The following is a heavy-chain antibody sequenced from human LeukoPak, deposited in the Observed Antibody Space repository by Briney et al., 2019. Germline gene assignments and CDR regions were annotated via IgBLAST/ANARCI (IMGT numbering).Heavy chain of an antibody. V-gene: IGHV3-23*01. J-gene: IGHJ4*02. CDR3: SRLRQLLVDY. CDR1: GFTFSNYA. D-gene: IGHD6-13*01. Sequence: GGSLRLSCAASGFTFSNYAMGWVRQAPGKGLEWVSGISSGGGSTYYAEPVKGRFTISRDNSKNTLYLQMNSLRTEDTAVYYCSRLRQLLVDYWGQGSLAPVSS. CDR2: ISSGGGST.